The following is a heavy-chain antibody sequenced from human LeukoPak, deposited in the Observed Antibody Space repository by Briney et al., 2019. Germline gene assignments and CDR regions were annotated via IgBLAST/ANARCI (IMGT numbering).Heavy chain of an antibody. D-gene: IGHD6-6*01. Sequence: GGSLRLSCAASGFIFGTYAMSWVRQAPGKGLEWVSAISGGGGSTYYADSVKGRFTISRDNSKNTLYLQMNSLRAEDTAVYYCAKDYGSSSTNWFDPWGQGTLVTVSS. CDR3: AKDYGSSSTNWFDP. CDR1: GFIFGTYA. V-gene: IGHV3-23*01. J-gene: IGHJ5*02. CDR2: ISGGGGST.